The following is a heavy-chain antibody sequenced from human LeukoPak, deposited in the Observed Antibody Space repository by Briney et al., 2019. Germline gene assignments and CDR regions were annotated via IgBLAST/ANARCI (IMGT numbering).Heavy chain of an antibody. V-gene: IGHV3-21*01. Sequence: GGSLRLSCAASGFTFSSYTMNWVRQAPGKGLAWVSSISSSSSYTYYADAVKGRFTISRDNAKNSLYLQMNSLRAEDTAAYYCARLTAAAENWFDPWGQGTLVTVSS. J-gene: IGHJ5*02. CDR2: ISSSSSYT. CDR3: ARLTAAAENWFDP. CDR1: GFTFSSYT. D-gene: IGHD6-13*01.